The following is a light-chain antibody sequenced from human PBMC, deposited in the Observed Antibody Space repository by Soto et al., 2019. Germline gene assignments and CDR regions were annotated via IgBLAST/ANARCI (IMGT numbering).Light chain of an antibody. J-gene: IGKJ2*01. CDR3: MQGTHWPPYT. Sequence: EVVMTQSPLSLPVTLGQPASISCSSSQSLAYIDGHTYLSWFQQRPGESPRRLIDKVSNRESGVPDRFSGSGSGTDFTLKISRVEAEDVGVYYCMQGTHWPPYTFGQGTKLEIK. CDR1: QSLAYIDGHTY. CDR2: KVS. V-gene: IGKV2-30*01.